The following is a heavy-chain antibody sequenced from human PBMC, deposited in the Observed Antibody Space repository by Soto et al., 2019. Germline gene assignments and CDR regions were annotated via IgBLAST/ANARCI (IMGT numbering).Heavy chain of an antibody. CDR1: GYTFTSYA. V-gene: IGHV1-3*01. CDR2: INAGNGNT. J-gene: IGHJ6*02. D-gene: IGHD3-10*01. CDR3: ARGGRGAPRDGMGV. Sequence: AASVKVSCKASGYTFTSYAMHWVRQAPGQRLEWMGWINAGNGNTKYSQKFQGRVTITRDTSASTAYMELSSLRSEDTAVYYCARGGRGAPRDGMGVWGQGTTVTVSS.